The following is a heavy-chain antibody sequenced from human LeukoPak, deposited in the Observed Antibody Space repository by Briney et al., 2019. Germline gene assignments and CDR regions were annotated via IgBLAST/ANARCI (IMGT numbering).Heavy chain of an antibody. CDR2: INPNSGGT. V-gene: IGHV1-2*02. Sequence: GASVKVSCKASGYTFTGYYMHWVRQAPGQGLEWMGWINPNSGGTNYAQKFQGRVTMTRDTSISTAYMELSRLRSDDTAVYYCARDGSGGGGYFDYWGQGTLVIVSS. D-gene: IGHD6-19*01. J-gene: IGHJ4*02. CDR1: GYTFTGYY. CDR3: ARDGSGGGGYFDY.